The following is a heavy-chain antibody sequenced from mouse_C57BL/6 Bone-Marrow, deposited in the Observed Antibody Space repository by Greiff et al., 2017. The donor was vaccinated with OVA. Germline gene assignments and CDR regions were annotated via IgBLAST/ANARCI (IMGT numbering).Heavy chain of an antibody. J-gene: IGHJ3*01. CDR2: ISDGGSYT. CDR3: ARADGYYLAWFAY. D-gene: IGHD2-3*01. CDR1: GFTFSSYA. Sequence: EVQLVESGGGLVKPGGSLKLSCAASGFTFSSYAMSWVRQTPEKRLEWVATISDGGSYTYYPDNVKGRFTISRDNAKNNLYLQMSHLKSEDTAMYYCARADGYYLAWFAYWGQGTLVTVSA. V-gene: IGHV5-4*01.